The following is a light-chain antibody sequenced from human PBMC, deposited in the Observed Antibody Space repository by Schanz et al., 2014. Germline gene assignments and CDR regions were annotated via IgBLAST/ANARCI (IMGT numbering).Light chain of an antibody. CDR3: SSYAGSNNLV. CDR1: SSDVGGYNY. V-gene: IGLV2-8*01. CDR2: EVN. J-gene: IGLJ2*01. Sequence: QSALTQPPSASGSPGQSVTISCTGTSSDVGGYNYVSWYQQHPGKAPKLMIYEVNKRPSGVPDRFTGSKSGNTASLTVSGLQAEDEAVYYCSSYAGSNNLVFGGGTKVTVL.